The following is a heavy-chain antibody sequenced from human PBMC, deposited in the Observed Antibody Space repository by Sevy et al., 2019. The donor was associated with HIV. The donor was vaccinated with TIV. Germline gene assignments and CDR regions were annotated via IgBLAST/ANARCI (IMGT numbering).Heavy chain of an antibody. J-gene: IGHJ4*02. CDR2: IYYSGST. Sequence: SETLSLTCTVSGGSISSYYWSWIRQPPGKGLEWIGYIYYSGSTNYNPSLKSRVTISVDTSKNQFSLKLSSVTAADTAVYYCARHKALLCYYAPVVSYFDYWGQGTLVTVSS. D-gene: IGHD3-10*01. CDR1: GGSISSYY. CDR3: ARHKALLCYYAPVVSYFDY. V-gene: IGHV4-59*08.